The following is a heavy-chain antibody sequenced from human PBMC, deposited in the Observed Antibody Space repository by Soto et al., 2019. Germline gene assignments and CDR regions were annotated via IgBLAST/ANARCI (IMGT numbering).Heavy chain of an antibody. CDR1: GFTFSDYA. V-gene: IGHV3-30*18. Sequence: VQLVESGGGVVQPGRSLRLSCAASGFTFSDYAMHWVRQAPGKGLEWVAVVSHDGRNTHYADSVKGRFTISSDSSKNTVSLEMTSLRAEDKAVYYCAKGGRQWLVTSDFNYWGQGALVNVSS. CDR3: AKGGRQWLVTSDFNY. D-gene: IGHD6-19*01. CDR2: VSHDGRNT. J-gene: IGHJ4*02.